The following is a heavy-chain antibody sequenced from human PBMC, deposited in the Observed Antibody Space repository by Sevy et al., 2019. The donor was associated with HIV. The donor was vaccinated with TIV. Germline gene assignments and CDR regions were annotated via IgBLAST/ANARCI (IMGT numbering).Heavy chain of an antibody. CDR1: GFTFSTYT. CDR2: ISGSSIYI. D-gene: IGHD3-10*01. CDR3: ARPYGSGSWEAFDI. J-gene: IGHJ3*02. Sequence: GGSLRLSCAASGFTFSTYTMNWVRQAPGKGLEWVSSISGSSIYIYYADSLKGRFTISRDNAKNSLYLQMNSLRAEDTSFYYWARPYGSGSWEAFDIWGQGTMVTVSS. V-gene: IGHV3-21*01.